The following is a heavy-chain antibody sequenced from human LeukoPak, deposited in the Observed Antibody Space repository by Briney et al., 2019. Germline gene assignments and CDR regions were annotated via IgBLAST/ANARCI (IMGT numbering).Heavy chain of an antibody. J-gene: IGHJ4*02. D-gene: IGHD2-2*01. CDR2: ISAYNGNT. Sequence: ASVKVSCKASGYTFTSYGISWVRQAPGQGLEWMGWISAYNGNTDYAQKFQGRVTMTTDTSASTAYMDLRSLRSDDTAVYYCARVGAYCTSTSCFDYWGLGTLVTVSS. CDR1: GYTFTSYG. V-gene: IGHV1-18*01. CDR3: ARVGAYCTSTSCFDY.